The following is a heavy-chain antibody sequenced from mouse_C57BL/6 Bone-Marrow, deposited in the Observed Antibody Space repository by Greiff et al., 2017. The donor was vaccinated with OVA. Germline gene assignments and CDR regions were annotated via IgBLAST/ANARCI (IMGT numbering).Heavy chain of an antibody. CDR3: ARDQRTGTGLYYFDY. D-gene: IGHD4-1*01. CDR1: GFTFSSYA. V-gene: IGHV5-4*01. J-gene: IGHJ2*01. CDR2: ISDGGSYT. Sequence: EVQLVESGGGLVKPGGSLKLSCAASGFTFSSYAMSWVRQTPEKRLEWVATISDGGSYTYYPDNVKGRFTISRDNAKNNLYLQMSHLKSEDTAMYYCARDQRTGTGLYYFDYWGQGTTLTVSS.